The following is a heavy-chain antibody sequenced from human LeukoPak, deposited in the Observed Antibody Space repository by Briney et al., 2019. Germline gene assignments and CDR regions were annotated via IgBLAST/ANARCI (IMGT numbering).Heavy chain of an antibody. CDR3: ARVPIYDSSGYYCDY. D-gene: IGHD3-22*01. CDR2: INHSGST. Sequence: IPSETLSLTCAVYGGSFSGYYWSWIRQPPGKGLEWIGEINHSGSTNYNPSLKSRVTISVDTSKNQFSLKLSSVTAADTAVYYCARVPIYDSSGYYCDYWGQGTLATVSS. CDR1: GGSFSGYY. J-gene: IGHJ4*02. V-gene: IGHV4-34*01.